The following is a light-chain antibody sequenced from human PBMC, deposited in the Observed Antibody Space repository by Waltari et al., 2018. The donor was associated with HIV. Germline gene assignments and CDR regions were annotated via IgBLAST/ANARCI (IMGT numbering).Light chain of an antibody. V-gene: IGLV2-11*01. CDR2: DVT. J-gene: IGLJ3*02. Sequence: QSALTQPRSVSGSPGQSVTISCTGTSSDVGGYNYVSWYQQHPGKAPKLIIYDVTKRPSGVPGRFSGSKSGNTASLTISGLQAENEADYYCCSYAGNYTWVFGGGTKLTVL. CDR1: SSDVGGYNY. CDR3: CSYAGNYTWV.